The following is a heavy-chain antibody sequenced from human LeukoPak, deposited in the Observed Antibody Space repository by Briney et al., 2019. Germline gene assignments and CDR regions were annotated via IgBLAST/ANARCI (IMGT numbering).Heavy chain of an antibody. J-gene: IGHJ4*02. D-gene: IGHD4-17*01. Sequence: SETLSLTCTVSGASLSSHYWYWIRQSPGKGLEWIGYIYHSGTTKYNPSLKSRVTISADTSKSQFSLTVSSVAAADTAVYYCAAEYEYGDHDYWGQGTLVTVSS. CDR1: GASLSSHY. CDR2: IYHSGTT. V-gene: IGHV4-59*11. CDR3: AAEYEYGDHDY.